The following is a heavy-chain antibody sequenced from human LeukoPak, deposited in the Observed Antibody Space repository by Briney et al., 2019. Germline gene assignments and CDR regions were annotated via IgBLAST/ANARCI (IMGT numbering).Heavy chain of an antibody. CDR1: GFTFSNSW. V-gene: IGHV3-7*01. D-gene: IGHD6-6*01. CDR2: INLDGSGR. CDR3: GSFDLY. J-gene: IGHJ4*02. Sequence: GGSLRLSCAASGFTFSNSWMSWVRQAPGKRLEWVAEINLDGSGRYYVDSVRGRFTISRDNAKNSVFLQVNSLRAEDTAVYYCGSFDLYWGQGTLVTVSS.